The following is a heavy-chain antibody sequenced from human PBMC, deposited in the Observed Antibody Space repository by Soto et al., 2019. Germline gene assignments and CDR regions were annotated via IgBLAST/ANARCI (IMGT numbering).Heavy chain of an antibody. D-gene: IGHD3-22*01. CDR1: VCTFSSYE. J-gene: IGHJ4*02. CDR3: ARVGMDDSRAYFDY. Sequence: GGSLRLSCASSVCTFSSYEMNCVRQAPGKGLEWVSYISSSGSTIYYADSVKGRFTISRDNAKNSLYLQMNSLRAEDTAVYYCARVGMDDSRAYFDYGGQGTRVPSPQ. CDR2: ISSSGSTI. V-gene: IGHV3-48*03.